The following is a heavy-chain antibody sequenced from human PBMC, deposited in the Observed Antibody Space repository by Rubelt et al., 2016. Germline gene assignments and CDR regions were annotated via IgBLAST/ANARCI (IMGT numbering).Heavy chain of an antibody. D-gene: IGHD1-1*01. CDR3: ARGYYSDDRAAFDG. Sequence: QVQLQESGPGLVKPSETLSLTCTVSGGSISNYYWSWIRKPPGKGLEWIGYIHYSGSTKNNLSLKSRVTISVDTSKNQFSLNLTSVAAAEQALEYCARGYYSDDRAAFDGWGHGIIVTVSS. CDR2: IHYSGST. CDR1: GGSISNYY. V-gene: IGHV4-59*12. J-gene: IGHJ3*01.